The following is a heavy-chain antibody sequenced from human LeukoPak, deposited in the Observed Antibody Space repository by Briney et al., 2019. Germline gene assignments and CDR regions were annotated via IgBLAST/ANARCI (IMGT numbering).Heavy chain of an antibody. V-gene: IGHV1-2*02. Sequence: GASVKVSCKASRYTFTDYYMHWVRQAPGQGLEWMGWINPKSGGTNYAQKFQGRVTMTRDMSISTAYMELSRLRSDDTAVYYCARVRASGWYHPFIDYFDYWGQGTLVTVSS. J-gene: IGHJ4*02. CDR3: ARVRASGWYHPFIDYFDY. CDR1: RYTFTDYY. CDR2: INPKSGGT. D-gene: IGHD6-19*01.